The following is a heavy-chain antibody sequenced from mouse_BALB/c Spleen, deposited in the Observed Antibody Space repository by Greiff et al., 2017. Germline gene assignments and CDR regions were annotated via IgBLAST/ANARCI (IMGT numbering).Heavy chain of an antibody. V-gene: IGHV5-6-5*01. CDR2: ISSGGST. Sequence: EVKLMESGGGLVKPGGSLKLSCAASGFTFSSYALSWVRPTPEKRLEWVASISSGGSTYYPDSVKGRFTISRDNARNILYLQMSSLRSEDTTMYYCARERYDAMDYWGKGTSDTVSS. CDR1: GFTFSSYA. J-gene: IGHJ4*01. CDR3: ARERYDAMDY.